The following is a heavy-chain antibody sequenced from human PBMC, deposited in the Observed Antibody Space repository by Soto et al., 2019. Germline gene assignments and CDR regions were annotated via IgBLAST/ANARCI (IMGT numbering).Heavy chain of an antibody. CDR1: GGKVISRCCC. J-gene: IGHJ4*02. D-gene: IGHD3-9*01. V-gene: IGHV4-39*01. Sequence: SVTMRVTRTVAGGKVISRCCCWGLKQQPPGKGLEWIGSVYYSGSTYYNPSLESRVTISVDKSKNQFSLKLMSLSAADTAVYYCGRLEGLATISYYFDYWGQGALVTVSS. CDR2: VYYSGST. CDR3: GRLEGLATISYYFDY.